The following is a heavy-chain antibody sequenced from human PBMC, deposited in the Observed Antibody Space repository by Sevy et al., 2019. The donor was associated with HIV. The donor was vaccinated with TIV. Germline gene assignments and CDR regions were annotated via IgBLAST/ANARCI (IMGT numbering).Heavy chain of an antibody. CDR3: AREENGDSQNYYFDY. CDR1: GFTFSSYA. D-gene: IGHD4-17*01. CDR2: ISYDGSNK. Sequence: GGSLRLSCAASGFTFSSYAMHWVRQAPGKGLEWVAVISYDGSNKYYADSVKGRFTIPRDNSKNTLYLQMNSLRAEDTAVYYCAREENGDSQNYYFDYWGQGTLVTVSS. V-gene: IGHV3-30-3*01. J-gene: IGHJ4*02.